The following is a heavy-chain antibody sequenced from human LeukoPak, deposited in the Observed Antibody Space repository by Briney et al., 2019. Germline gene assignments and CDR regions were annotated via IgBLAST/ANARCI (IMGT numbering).Heavy chain of an antibody. Sequence: PSETLSLTCAVYGGSFSGYYWSWIRQPPGKGLEWIGEINHSGSTNYNPSLKSRVTISVDTSKNQFSLKLSSVTAADTAVYYCARDSPAAAYGMDVWGQGTTVTVSS. D-gene: IGHD2-2*01. CDR1: GGSFSGYY. CDR3: ARDSPAAAYGMDV. J-gene: IGHJ6*02. CDR2: INHSGST. V-gene: IGHV4-34*01.